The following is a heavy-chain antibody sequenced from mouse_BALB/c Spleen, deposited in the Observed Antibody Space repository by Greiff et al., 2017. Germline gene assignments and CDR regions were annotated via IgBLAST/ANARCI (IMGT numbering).Heavy chain of an antibody. Sequence: VQLHQSGAELMKPGASVKISCKATGYTFSSYWIEWVKQRPGHGLEWIGEILPGSGSTNYNEKFKGKATFTADTSSNTAYMQLSSLTSEDSAVYYCARLLRLMDYWGQGTSVTGSS. CDR3: ARLLRLMDY. J-gene: IGHJ4*01. V-gene: IGHV1-9*01. D-gene: IGHD2-4*01. CDR1: GYTFSSYW. CDR2: ILPGSGST.